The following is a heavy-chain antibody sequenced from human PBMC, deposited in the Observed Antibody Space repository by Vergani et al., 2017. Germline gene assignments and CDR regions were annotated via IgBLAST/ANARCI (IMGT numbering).Heavy chain of an antibody. D-gene: IGHD3-9*01. CDR3: ARGDYGIWSGFHY. J-gene: IGHJ4*02. CDR2: INPSGGHT. Sequence: QVQVVQSGAEVKKSGASVKVSCKTSVYTFSNYYIHWVRQAPGQGLEWMGIINPSGGHTNYAQKFQGRVTMTRDTSPITVYMVLSSLRSEDTAIYYCARGDYGIWSGFHYWGQGTLVTVSA. V-gene: IGHV1-46*03. CDR1: VYTFSNYY.